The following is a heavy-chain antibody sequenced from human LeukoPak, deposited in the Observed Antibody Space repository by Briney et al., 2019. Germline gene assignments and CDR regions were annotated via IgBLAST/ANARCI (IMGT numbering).Heavy chain of an antibody. D-gene: IGHD3-10*01. CDR3: AKDVGWFDP. Sequence: GGSLRLSCAASGFTFSSYGMHWVRQAPGKGLEWVAVISYDGSNKYYADSVKGRFTISRDNSKNTLYLQMNSLRAEDTAVYYCAKDVGWFDPWGQGTLVTVSS. CDR1: GFTFSSYG. CDR2: ISYDGSNK. V-gene: IGHV3-30*18. J-gene: IGHJ5*02.